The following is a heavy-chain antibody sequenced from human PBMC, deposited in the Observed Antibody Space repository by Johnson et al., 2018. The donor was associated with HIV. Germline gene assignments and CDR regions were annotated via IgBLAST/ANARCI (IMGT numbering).Heavy chain of an antibody. D-gene: IGHD3-10*01. CDR2: MWYDGSNK. V-gene: IGHV3-30*18. J-gene: IGHJ3*02. CDR1: GFTFSSYA. CDR3: AKPRSLWLEGAFDI. Sequence: QVQLVESGGGVVQPGRSLRLSCAASGFTFSSYAMHWVRQAPGKGLEWVAVMWYDGSNKYYADSVKGRFTISRDNSKNTLYLQMNSLRAEDTAVYYCAKPRSLWLEGAFDIWGQGTMVTVSS.